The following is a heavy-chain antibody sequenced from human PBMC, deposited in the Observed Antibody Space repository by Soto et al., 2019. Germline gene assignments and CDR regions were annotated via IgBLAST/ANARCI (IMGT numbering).Heavy chain of an antibody. CDR1: GSTFSHDR. Sequence: GGSLRLSCAVSGSTFSHDRMHWVRHAPGKGLVWVSHINRDGSSTNYADFVKGRFSIGRDNAKNAVYLEMNSLRAEETAVYYCARDRSYSLDVWGQGTTVAVSS. CDR2: INRDGSST. J-gene: IGHJ6*02. V-gene: IGHV3-74*01. CDR3: ARDRSYSLDV.